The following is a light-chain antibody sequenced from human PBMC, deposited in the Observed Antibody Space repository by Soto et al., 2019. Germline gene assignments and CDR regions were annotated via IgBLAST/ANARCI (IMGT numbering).Light chain of an antibody. J-gene: IGKJ1*01. CDR1: QSISGN. CDR2: DAS. V-gene: IGKV3-15*01. Sequence: EIVMTQSPATLSVSPGERATLSCRASQSISGNLAWYQQKPGQAPRLLIYDASTRATGIPARFSGSGSGTEFALTISSLQSEDFAVYYCQQYHNWPTWTFGQGTKVEIK. CDR3: QQYHNWPTWT.